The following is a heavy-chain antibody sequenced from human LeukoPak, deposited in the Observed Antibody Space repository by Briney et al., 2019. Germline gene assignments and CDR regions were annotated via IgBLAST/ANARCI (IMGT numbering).Heavy chain of an antibody. Sequence: GGSLRLSCAASGFSFSSHVMHWVRQAPGKGLEWVSGISGSGGDTYYADSVKGRFTISRDNSKNTLYLQMNSRRAEDTALYYCAKGPGYYDSSGYYDYWGQGTLVTVSS. CDR3: AKGPGYYDSSGYYDY. J-gene: IGHJ4*02. V-gene: IGHV3-23*01. CDR1: GFSFSSHV. D-gene: IGHD3-22*01. CDR2: ISGSGGDT.